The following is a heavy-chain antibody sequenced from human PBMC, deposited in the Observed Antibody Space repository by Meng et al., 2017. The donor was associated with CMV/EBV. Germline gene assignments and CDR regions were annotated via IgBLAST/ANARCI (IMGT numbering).Heavy chain of an antibody. CDR2: INPNSGDT. CDR3: TRDAHLTTVTPNWFDP. J-gene: IGHJ5*02. Sequence: VSLGQAGPEPRKPGASVKVSCKASGDTFTDYYMHWVRQAPGQGLEWMGCINPNSGDTNYAQKFQGRVTMTRDTSISTAYMELSRLRSDDTAVYYCTRDAHLTTVTPNWFDPWGQGTLVTVSS. CDR1: GDTFTDYY. D-gene: IGHD4-17*01. V-gene: IGHV1-2*02.